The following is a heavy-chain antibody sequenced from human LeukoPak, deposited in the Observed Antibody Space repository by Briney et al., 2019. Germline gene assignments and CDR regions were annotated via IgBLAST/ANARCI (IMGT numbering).Heavy chain of an antibody. CDR3: ARGSAVQLWYYYYYGMDV. Sequence: GGSLRLSCAVSRFTVSSNYMSWVRQAPGRVREWVSVIYSGGSTYYADSVKGRFTTSRDNSKNTLYLQMNSLRVEDTAVYYCARGSAVQLWYYYYYGMDVWGQGTTVTVSS. CDR1: RFTVSSNY. CDR2: IYSGGST. V-gene: IGHV3-53*01. D-gene: IGHD5-18*01. J-gene: IGHJ6*02.